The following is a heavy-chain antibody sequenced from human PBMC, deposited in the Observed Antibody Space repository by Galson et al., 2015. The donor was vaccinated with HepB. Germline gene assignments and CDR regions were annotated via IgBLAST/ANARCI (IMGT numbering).Heavy chain of an antibody. D-gene: IGHD3-3*01. CDR2: VSSDGSTT. J-gene: IGHJ4*02. Sequence: SLRLSCAASGVTFSRSWMHWVRQAPGKGLVWVSRVSSDGSTTDYADSVKGRFTISRDNARNTLYLQMSSLRAEDTAVYYCAGDLWSRYHMDNWGQGTLLIVSS. CDR1: GVTFSRSW. V-gene: IGHV3-74*01. CDR3: AGDLWSRYHMDN.